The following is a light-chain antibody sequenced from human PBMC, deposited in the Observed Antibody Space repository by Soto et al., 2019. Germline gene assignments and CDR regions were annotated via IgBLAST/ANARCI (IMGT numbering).Light chain of an antibody. J-gene: IGKJ5*01. CDR3: QQLNSYPIT. CDR2: AVS. CDR1: QGLSSN. V-gene: IGKV1-9*01. Sequence: IQLTQSPSSLSASVGDRVTITYRASQGLSSNVAWHQQKPGEAPKLLIYAVSILQSGVPPRFSGGGSGTDFTLTISSLQPEDFATYYCQQLNSYPITFGQGTRLEIK.